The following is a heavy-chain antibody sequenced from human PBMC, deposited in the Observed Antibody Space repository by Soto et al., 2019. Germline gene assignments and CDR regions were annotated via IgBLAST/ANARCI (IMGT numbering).Heavy chain of an antibody. V-gene: IGHV1-2*02. Sequence: ASVKVSCKVSGYPFTTYYIHWVRQAPGQGLEWMGWIDPRSGDTVYEQKFQGRVTMTRDTSISTVYMDLSGLTSDDTALYYCATDDYGIFPYWGQGSLVTVSS. D-gene: IGHD3-10*01. J-gene: IGHJ4*02. CDR1: GYPFTTYY. CDR3: ATDDYGIFPY. CDR2: IDPRSGDT.